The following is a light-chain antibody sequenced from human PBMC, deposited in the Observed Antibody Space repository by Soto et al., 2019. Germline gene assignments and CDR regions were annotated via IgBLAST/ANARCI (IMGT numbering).Light chain of an antibody. V-gene: IGKV1-39*01. Sequence: IRMTQSPSSFSASTGDRVTITCQASQDINNYLNWYQQKPGKAPKLLIYAASSLQSGVPSRFSGSGSGTDFTLTISSLQPEDFATYFCQQSYSTPRTFGQGTKVDIK. CDR2: AAS. J-gene: IGKJ1*01. CDR3: QQSYSTPRT. CDR1: QDINNY.